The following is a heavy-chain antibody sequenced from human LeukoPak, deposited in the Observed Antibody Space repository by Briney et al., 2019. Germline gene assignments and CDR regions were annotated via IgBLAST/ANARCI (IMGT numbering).Heavy chain of an antibody. D-gene: IGHD4-11*01. CDR3: ARHKPYYSNYYVDAFDI. V-gene: IGHV4-34*01. CDR2: INHSGGT. J-gene: IGHJ3*02. Sequence: SETLSLTCTVSGDSISSYYWSWIRQPPGKGLEWIGEINHSGGTNYTPSLKSRVTISVDTSKIQFSLKLNSVTAADTAVYYCARHKPYYSNYYVDAFDIWGQGTMVTVSS. CDR1: GDSISSYY.